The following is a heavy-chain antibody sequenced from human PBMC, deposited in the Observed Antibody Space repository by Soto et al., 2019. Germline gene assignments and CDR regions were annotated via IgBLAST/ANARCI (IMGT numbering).Heavy chain of an antibody. CDR3: ARGGIVGATEFDY. CDR2: IYYSGST. CDR1: GGSISSVGHY. Sequence: SETLSLTCSVSGGSISSVGHYWTWIRQQPGKGPEWIGYIYYSGSTNYNPSLKSRVTISVDTSKNQFSLKLSSVTAADTAVYYCARGGIVGATEFDYWGQGTLVTVSS. D-gene: IGHD1-26*01. J-gene: IGHJ4*02. V-gene: IGHV4-61*08.